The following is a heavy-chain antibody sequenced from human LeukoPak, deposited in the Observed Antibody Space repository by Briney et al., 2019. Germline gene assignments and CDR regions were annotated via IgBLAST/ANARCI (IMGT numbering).Heavy chain of an antibody. Sequence: SETLSLTCAVYGGSFSGYYWAWIRQPPGKGLEWIGNIYHTGSAYYSAALKSRVTISIDTSKDNFSLRLTSLTAADTAVYYCARLRDYGNLFFYFYMDVWGKGATVTVSS. J-gene: IGHJ6*03. CDR3: ARLRDYGNLFFYFYMDV. CDR1: GGSFSGYY. D-gene: IGHD4-17*01. V-gene: IGHV4-34*01. CDR2: IYHTGSA.